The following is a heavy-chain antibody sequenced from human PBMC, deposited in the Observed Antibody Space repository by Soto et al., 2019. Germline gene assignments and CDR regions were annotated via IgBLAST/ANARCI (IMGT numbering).Heavy chain of an antibody. V-gene: IGHV4-39*01. CDR2: VSQSGLN. CDR1: GGPLSSSSPFY. D-gene: IGHD6-25*01. J-gene: IGHJ5*02. CDR3: ARHKVPAPPPCPRNWFDP. Sequence: PSETLSLTCTVSGGPLSSSSPFYWGWIRQSPGEGMEWLGSVSQSGLNLYNPSLKSRVTISVDPSKNQFSLNLTSVTAADTALYFCARHKVPAPPPCPRNWFDPWGQGTPVTVSS.